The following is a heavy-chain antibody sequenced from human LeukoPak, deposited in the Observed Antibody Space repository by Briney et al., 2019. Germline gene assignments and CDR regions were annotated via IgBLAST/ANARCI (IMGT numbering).Heavy chain of an antibody. V-gene: IGHV3-7*01. Sequence: GGSLRLSCAPSGFTFSTYWMSWVRQAPGKGLEWVANINQDGSEKYYVDSVKGRFTISRGNAKNSLYLQMNSLRAEDTAVYYCARDQKCDYWGQGTLVTVSS. J-gene: IGHJ4*02. CDR2: INQDGSEK. CDR3: ARDQKCDY. CDR1: GFTFSTYW.